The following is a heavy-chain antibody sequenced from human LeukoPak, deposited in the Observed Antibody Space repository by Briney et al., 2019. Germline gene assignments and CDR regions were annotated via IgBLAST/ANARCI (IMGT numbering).Heavy chain of an antibody. J-gene: IGHJ4*02. CDR1: GFTFSSYG. V-gene: IGHV3-30*18. D-gene: IGHD3-22*01. Sequence: GGSLRLSCAASGFTFSSYGMHWVRQAPGKGLEWVAVISYDGSNKYYADSVKGRFTISRDNSKNTLYLQMNSLRAEDTALYYCAKGPYYYDSSGYYGYFDYWGQGTLVTVSS. CDR3: AKGPYYYDSSGYYGYFDY. CDR2: ISYDGSNK.